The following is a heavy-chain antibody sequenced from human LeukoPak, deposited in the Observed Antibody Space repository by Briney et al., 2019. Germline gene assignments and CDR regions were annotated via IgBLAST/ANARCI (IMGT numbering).Heavy chain of an antibody. Sequence: GGSLRLSCAASGFTFSRHWMYWVRQAPGKGLEWVANIKQDGSAKPYVDSVKGRLTISRDNAKNSLFLQMNSLRAEDTAVYYCARDNGWSADFWGQGTLVTVSS. V-gene: IGHV3-7*03. CDR1: GFTFSRHW. CDR3: ARDNGWSADF. CDR2: IKQDGSAK. D-gene: IGHD2-15*01. J-gene: IGHJ4*02.